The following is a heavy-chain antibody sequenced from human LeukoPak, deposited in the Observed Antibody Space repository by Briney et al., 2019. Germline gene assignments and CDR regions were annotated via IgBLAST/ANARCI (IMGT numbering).Heavy chain of an antibody. CDR1: GFIFSNYS. Sequence: AGGSLGLSCAASGFIFSNYSMNWVRQAPGKGLEWVSYISGSGSTTSYADSVKGRFTISRDNAKNSLFLLMNSLRDEDTAVYFCARYFASWGQGTLVTVSS. J-gene: IGHJ4*02. CDR3: ARYFAS. CDR2: ISGSGSTT. V-gene: IGHV3-48*02.